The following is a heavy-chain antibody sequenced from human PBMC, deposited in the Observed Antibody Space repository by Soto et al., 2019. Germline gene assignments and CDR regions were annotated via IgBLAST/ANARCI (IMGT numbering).Heavy chain of an antibody. D-gene: IGHD3-22*01. Sequence: ASVKVSGKASGYTFTSYAMHWVRQAPGQRLEWMGWINAGNGNTKYSQKFQGRVTITRDTSASTAYMELSSLRSEDTAVYYCARELGYYDSSGTRFTYYGMDVWGQGTTVTVSS. V-gene: IGHV1-3*01. J-gene: IGHJ6*02. CDR1: GYTFTSYA. CDR2: INAGNGNT. CDR3: ARELGYYDSSGTRFTYYGMDV.